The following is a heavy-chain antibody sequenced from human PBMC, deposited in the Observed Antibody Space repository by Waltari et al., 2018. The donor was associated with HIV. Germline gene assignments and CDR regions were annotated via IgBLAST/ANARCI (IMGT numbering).Heavy chain of an antibody. D-gene: IGHD3-22*01. J-gene: IGHJ6*02. Sequence: QVQLVQSGAEVKKPGASVKVSCKVSGNTLSEFSIHWVRQAPGKGLAWLGGFGVEDDETVVAQKFQGRVTMTEDTSTDTVYMELSSLSSEDTAMYYCATTRKVDYGSRGYYPYYYYGMDVWGQGTTVTVSS. V-gene: IGHV1-24*01. CDR1: GNTLSEFS. CDR2: FGVEDDET. CDR3: ATTRKVDYGSRGYYPYYYYGMDV.